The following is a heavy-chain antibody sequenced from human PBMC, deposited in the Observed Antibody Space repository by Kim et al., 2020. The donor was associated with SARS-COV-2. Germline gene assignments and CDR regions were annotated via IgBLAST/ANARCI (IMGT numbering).Heavy chain of an antibody. D-gene: IGHD6-19*01. Sequence: GGSLRLSCAASGFTFSSYGMHWVRRAPGKGLEWVAVISYDGSNKYYADSVKGRFTISRDNSKNTLYLQMNSLRAEDTAVYYCAKDLLVAGVYYYDGMDVWGQGTTVTVSS. CDR3: AKDLLVAGVYYYDGMDV. CDR1: GFTFSSYG. J-gene: IGHJ6*01. CDR2: ISYDGSNK. V-gene: IGHV3-30*18.